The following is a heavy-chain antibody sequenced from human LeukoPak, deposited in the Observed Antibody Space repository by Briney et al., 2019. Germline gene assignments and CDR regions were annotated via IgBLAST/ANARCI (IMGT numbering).Heavy chain of an antibody. V-gene: IGHV3-30*04. CDR1: GFFFSSYA. CDR2: ISNDGTTQ. Sequence: GTLRLSCAASGFFFSSYAMHWVRQAPGKGLEWVAVISNDGTTQYYADSVKGRFTISRDNFKNTLFLQMNSLRAEDTAVYYCARDGAVTNGRYFDYWGQGTLVTVSS. D-gene: IGHD4-17*01. J-gene: IGHJ4*02. CDR3: ARDGAVTNGRYFDY.